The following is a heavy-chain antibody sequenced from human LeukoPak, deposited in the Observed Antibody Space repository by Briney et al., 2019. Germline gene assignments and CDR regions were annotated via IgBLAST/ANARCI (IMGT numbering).Heavy chain of an antibody. J-gene: IGHJ6*02. V-gene: IGHV3-43*02. CDR3: AKDIEEYCSGGSCYAPYYYGMDV. D-gene: IGHD2-15*01. Sequence: GGSLRLSCAASGFTFDDYAMHWVRQAPGKGLEWVSLISGDGGSTYYADSVKGRFTISRDNSKNSLYLQMNSLRTEDTALYYCAKDIEEYCSGGSCYAPYYYGMDVWGQGTTVTVSS. CDR2: ISGDGGST. CDR1: GFTFDDYA.